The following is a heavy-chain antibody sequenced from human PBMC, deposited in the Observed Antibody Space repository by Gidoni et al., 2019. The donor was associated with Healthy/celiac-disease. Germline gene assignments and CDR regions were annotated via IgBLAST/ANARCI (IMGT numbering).Heavy chain of an antibody. J-gene: IGHJ4*02. CDR3: AKLPGITIFGVAISLDY. CDR2: ISGSGGST. Sequence: EVQLLESGGGLVQPGGSLRLSCAASGFTFSSYAMSWVRQAPGKGLEWVSAISGSGGSTYYADSVKGRFTISRDNSKNTLYLQMNSLRAEDTAVYYCAKLPGITIFGVAISLDYWGQGTLVTVSS. D-gene: IGHD3-3*01. V-gene: IGHV3-23*01. CDR1: GFTFSSYA.